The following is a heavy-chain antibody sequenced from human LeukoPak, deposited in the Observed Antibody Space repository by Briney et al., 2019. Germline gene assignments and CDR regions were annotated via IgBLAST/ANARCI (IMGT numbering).Heavy chain of an antibody. D-gene: IGHD3-3*01. V-gene: IGHV4-59*08. Sequence: SETLSLTCTVSGGSISSHYWSWIRQPPGKGLEWIGYIYYSGSTNYNPSLKSRVTISVDTSKKQFTLQVNSVTAADTAVYYCARTHEVLYFDYWGQGTLVTVSS. J-gene: IGHJ4*02. CDR1: GGSISSHY. CDR2: IYYSGST. CDR3: ARTHEVLYFDY.